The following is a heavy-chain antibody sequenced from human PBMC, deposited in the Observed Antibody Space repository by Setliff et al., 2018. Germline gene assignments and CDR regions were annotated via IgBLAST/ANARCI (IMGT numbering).Heavy chain of an antibody. Sequence: ASVKVSCKASGYTFTGYYMHWVRQAPGQGLEWMGWINPNSGGTNYAQKFQGGVTMTRDTSISTAYMELSRLRSDDTAVYYCARAFGMYYDFWSGSLHYFDYWGQGTLVTVSS. J-gene: IGHJ4*02. D-gene: IGHD3-3*01. CDR2: INPNSGGT. V-gene: IGHV1-2*02. CDR1: GYTFTGYY. CDR3: ARAFGMYYDFWSGSLHYFDY.